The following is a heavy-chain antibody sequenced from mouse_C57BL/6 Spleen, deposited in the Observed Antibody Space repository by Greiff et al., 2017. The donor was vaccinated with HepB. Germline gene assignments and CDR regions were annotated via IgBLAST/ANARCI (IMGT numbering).Heavy chain of an antibody. V-gene: IGHV5-17*01. D-gene: IGHD2-3*01. J-gene: IGHJ4*01. CDR1: GFTFSDYG. Sequence: EVKVVESGGGLVKPGGSLKLSCAASGFTFSDYGMHWVRQAPEKGLEWVAYISSGSSTIYYADTVKGRFTISRDNAKNTLFLQMTSLRSEDTAMYYCARRWLLRAMDYWGQGTSVTVSS. CDR3: ARRWLLRAMDY. CDR2: ISSGSSTI.